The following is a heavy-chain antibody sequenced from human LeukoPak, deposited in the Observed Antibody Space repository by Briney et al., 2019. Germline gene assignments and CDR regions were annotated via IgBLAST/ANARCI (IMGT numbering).Heavy chain of an antibody. CDR3: ARVGYPDYYDSSGYSFFDY. Sequence: SETLSLTCTVSGGSISSSSYYWGWLRQPPGKGLEWIGSIYYSGSTYYKPSLKSRVTISVDTSKNQFSLKLSSVTAADTAVYYCARVGYPDYYDSSGYSFFDYWGQGTLVTVSS. CDR1: GGSISSSSYY. J-gene: IGHJ4*02. CDR2: IYYSGST. V-gene: IGHV4-39*07. D-gene: IGHD3-22*01.